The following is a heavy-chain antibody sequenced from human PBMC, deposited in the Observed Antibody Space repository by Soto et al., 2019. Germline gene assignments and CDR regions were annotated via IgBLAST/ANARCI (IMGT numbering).Heavy chain of an antibody. D-gene: IGHD6-13*01. Sequence: GGSLRLSCEASGFTFDDYGMSWVRQAPGKGLEWVSGINWNGGSTGYADSVKGRFTISRDNAKNSLYLQMNSLRAEDTALYHCAIVKSWYRAFDIWGQGTMVTVSS. CDR1: GFTFDDYG. CDR3: AIVKSWYRAFDI. CDR2: INWNGGST. V-gene: IGHV3-20*01. J-gene: IGHJ3*02.